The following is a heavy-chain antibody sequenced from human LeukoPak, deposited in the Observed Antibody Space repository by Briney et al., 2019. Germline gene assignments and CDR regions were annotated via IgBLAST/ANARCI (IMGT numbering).Heavy chain of an antibody. D-gene: IGHD3-22*01. CDR1: GFTFSSYA. Sequence: GGSLRLSCAASGFTFSSYAMSWVRQAPGKGLEWVSAISGSGGSTYYADSVKGRFTISRDNSKNTLYLRMNSLRAEDTAVYYCAKDPAYYYDSSGYYLGARYFQHWGQGTLVTVSS. CDR3: AKDPAYYYDSSGYYLGARYFQH. V-gene: IGHV3-23*01. J-gene: IGHJ1*01. CDR2: ISGSGGST.